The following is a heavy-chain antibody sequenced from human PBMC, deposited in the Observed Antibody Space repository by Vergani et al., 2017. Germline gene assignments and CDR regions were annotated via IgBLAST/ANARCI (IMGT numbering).Heavy chain of an antibody. D-gene: IGHD6-19*01. Sequence: QVQLQESGPGLVKPSETLSLTCAVSGYSISSGYYWGWIRQPPGKGLEWIGSIYHSGSTYYNPSLKSRVTISVDTSKNQFSLKLSSVTAADTAVYYCARKGGSSGRYFDYWGQGTLVTVSS. CDR3: ARKGGSSGRYFDY. CDR1: GYSISSGYY. V-gene: IGHV4-38-2*01. CDR2: IYHSGST. J-gene: IGHJ4*02.